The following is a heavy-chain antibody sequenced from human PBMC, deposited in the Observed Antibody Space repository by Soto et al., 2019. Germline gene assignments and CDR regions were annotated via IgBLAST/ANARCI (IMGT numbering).Heavy chain of an antibody. D-gene: IGHD2-15*01. J-gene: IGHJ3*02. Sequence: PSETLSLTCTVSGGSISSYYWSWIWQPPGKGLEWIGYIYYSGSTNYNPSLKSRVTISVDTSKNQFSLKLSSVTAVDTAVYYCAAVSKYCSGGSCYSPRAFDIWGQGTMVTVSS. CDR3: AAVSKYCSGGSCYSPRAFDI. V-gene: IGHV4-59*01. CDR1: GGSISSYY. CDR2: IYYSGST.